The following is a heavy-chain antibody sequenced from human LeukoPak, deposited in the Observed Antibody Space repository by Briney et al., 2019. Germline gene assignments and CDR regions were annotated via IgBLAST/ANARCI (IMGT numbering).Heavy chain of an antibody. CDR3: ARSRYGDY. Sequence: GALRLSCAASGFTFSSHWLIWVRQAPGKGPEWVANIKQDGSEKSYVDSVKGRFTISRDNAKNSLYLQINSLRAEDTAVYYCARSRYGDYWGQGTLVTVSS. CDR1: GFTFSSHW. CDR2: IKQDGSEK. D-gene: IGHD3-16*01. J-gene: IGHJ4*02. V-gene: IGHV3-7*01.